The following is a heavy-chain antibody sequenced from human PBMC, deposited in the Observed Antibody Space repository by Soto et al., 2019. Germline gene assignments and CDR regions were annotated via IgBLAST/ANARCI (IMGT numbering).Heavy chain of an antibody. CDR2: IYHSGST. D-gene: IGHD1-26*01. CDR3: ARFNSGSYYEAFDI. J-gene: IGHJ3*02. V-gene: IGHV4-4*02. CDR1: GGSISSSNW. Sequence: SETLSLTCAVSGGSISSSNWWSWVRQPPGKGLEWIGEIYHSGSTNYNPSLKSRVTISVNKSKNQFSLKLSSVTAADTAVYYCARFNSGSYYEAFDIWGQGTMVTVSS.